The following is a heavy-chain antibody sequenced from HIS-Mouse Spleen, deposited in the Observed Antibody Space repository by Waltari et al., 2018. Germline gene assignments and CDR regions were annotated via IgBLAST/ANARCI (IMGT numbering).Heavy chain of an antibody. CDR3: ARDIKAAAC. CDR1: GFTVSSNY. D-gene: IGHD6-13*01. CDR2: FYGGGIT. J-gene: IGHJ4*02. Sequence: EVQLVESGGGLVQPGGSLRLSCAASGFTVSSNYMSWVRQAPGKGLEWVLVFYGGGITYYPDSVKGRFTISRDNSKNTLYLQMNSLRAEDTAVYYCARDIKAAACWGQGTLVTVSS. V-gene: IGHV3-66*01.